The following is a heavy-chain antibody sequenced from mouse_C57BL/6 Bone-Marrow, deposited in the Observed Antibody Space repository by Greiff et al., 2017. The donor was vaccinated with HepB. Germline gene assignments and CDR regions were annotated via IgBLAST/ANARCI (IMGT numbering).Heavy chain of an antibody. CDR3: TRWGTAVSTDYYAMDY. CDR1: GYTFTDYE. D-gene: IGHD1-2*01. CDR2: IDPETGGT. V-gene: IGHV1-15*01. J-gene: IGHJ4*01. Sequence: QVQLKQSGAELVRPGASVTLSCKASGYTFTDYEMHWVKQTPVHGLEWIGAIDPETGGTAYNQKFKGKAILTADKSSSTAYMELRSLTSEDSAVYYCTRWGTAVSTDYYAMDYWGQGTSVTVSS.